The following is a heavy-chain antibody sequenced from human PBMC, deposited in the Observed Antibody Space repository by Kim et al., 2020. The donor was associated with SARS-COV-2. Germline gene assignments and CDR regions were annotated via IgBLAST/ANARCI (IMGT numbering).Heavy chain of an antibody. D-gene: IGHD6-13*01. CDR3: ARDTYSSSWYVGNNPRGDFDY. CDR1: GYTFTSYA. V-gene: IGHV7-4-1*02. Sequence: ASVKVSCKASGYTFTSYAMNWVRQAPGQGLEWMGWINTNTGNPTYAQGFTGRFVFSLDTSVSTAYLQISSLKAEDTAVYYCARDTYSSSWYVGNNPRGDFDYWGQGTLVTVSS. J-gene: IGHJ4*02. CDR2: INTNTGNP.